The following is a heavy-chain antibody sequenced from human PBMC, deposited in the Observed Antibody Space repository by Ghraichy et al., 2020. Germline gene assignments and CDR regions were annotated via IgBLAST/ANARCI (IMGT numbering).Heavy chain of an antibody. Sequence: GGSLRLSCIASDLTFSSYAMSWVRQAPGKGLEWVSTISSDGKTLNYAASVKGRFTLSRDNSKSTLYLQMDNLRPDDTAVDFCARPLLGGTNSRATDDYWGQGTLVTVSS. D-gene: IGHD1-14*01. J-gene: IGHJ4*02. CDR3: ARPLLGGTNSRATDDY. CDR1: DLTFSSYA. V-gene: IGHV3-30*04. CDR2: ISSDGKTL.